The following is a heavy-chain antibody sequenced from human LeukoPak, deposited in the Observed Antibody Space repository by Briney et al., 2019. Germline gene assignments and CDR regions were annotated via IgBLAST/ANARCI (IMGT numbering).Heavy chain of an antibody. CDR2: IYSGGST. Sequence: GGSLRLSCAASGFTVSSSYMSWVRQAPGKGLEWVSVIYSGGSTYYADSVKGRFTISRHNSKNTLYLQMNSLRAEDTAVYYCARDLILPGIAAATSYYYGMDVWGQGTTVTVSS. CDR1: GFTVSSSY. J-gene: IGHJ6*02. CDR3: ARDLILPGIAAATSYYYGMDV. D-gene: IGHD6-13*01. V-gene: IGHV3-53*04.